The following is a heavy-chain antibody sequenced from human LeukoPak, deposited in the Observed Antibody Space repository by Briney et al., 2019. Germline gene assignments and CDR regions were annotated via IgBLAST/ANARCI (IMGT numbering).Heavy chain of an antibody. CDR2: IYYSGST. D-gene: IGHD6-19*01. Sequence: SETLSLTCTVSGGXLSSYYCSWIRQPPGKGLEWLGYIYYSGSTNYNPSLKSRVTISVDTSKNQFSLKLSSVTAADTAVYYCARARIAVAGFAFDIWGQGTMVTVSS. J-gene: IGHJ3*02. CDR3: ARARIAVAGFAFDI. V-gene: IGHV4-59*01. CDR1: GGXLSSYY.